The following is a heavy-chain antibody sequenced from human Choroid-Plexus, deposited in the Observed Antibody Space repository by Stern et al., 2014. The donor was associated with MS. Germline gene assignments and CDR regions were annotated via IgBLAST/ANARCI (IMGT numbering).Heavy chain of an antibody. CDR3: VRVSGSSGSDF. Sequence: EVQLVESGGGLVQPGGSLRLSCVASGFTLSDHYMDWVRQAPGKGLEWVGRIRNKANSYTTQYAASVKGRFVISRDDSKNSLYLQMNSLKSEDTAVYYCVRVSGSSGSDFWCQGTLVSVSS. V-gene: IGHV3-72*01. CDR2: IRNKANSYTT. D-gene: IGHD6-19*01. J-gene: IGHJ4*02. CDR1: GFTLSDHY.